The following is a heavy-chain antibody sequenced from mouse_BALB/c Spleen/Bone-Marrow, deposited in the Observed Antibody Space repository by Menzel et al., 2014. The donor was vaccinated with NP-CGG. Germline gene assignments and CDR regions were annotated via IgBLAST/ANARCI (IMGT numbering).Heavy chain of an antibody. J-gene: IGHJ1*01. V-gene: IGHV1-14*01. CDR2: INPYNDGT. Sequence: VQLQQSGPELVKPGASVKMSCKASGYTFTSYVMHWVKQKPGQSLEWIGYINPYNDGTKYNEKFNGKATLTSDKSASAAYMQISSLTSEDSAVYSSARSAWYFDVWGAGTTVTVSS. CDR1: GYTFTSYV. CDR3: ARSAWYFDV.